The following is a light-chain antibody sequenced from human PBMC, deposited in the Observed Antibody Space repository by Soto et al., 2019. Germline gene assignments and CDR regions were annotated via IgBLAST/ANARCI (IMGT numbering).Light chain of an antibody. CDR2: EVT. J-gene: IGLJ1*01. CDR1: SSDVGKYDR. CDR3: SSYTSASRDV. V-gene: IGLV2-18*02. Sequence: QAVVTQPPSVSGSPGQSVTISCTGTSSDVGKYDRVSWYQQPPGTAPRLIMYEVTNRPSGVPARFSGSKSGNTASLTISGLQAEDEADYFCSSYTSASRDVFGAGTKLTVL.